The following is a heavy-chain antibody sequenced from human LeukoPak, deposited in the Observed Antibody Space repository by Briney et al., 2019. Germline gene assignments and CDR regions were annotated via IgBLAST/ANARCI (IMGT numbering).Heavy chain of an antibody. Sequence: SETLSLTCDVSGGSLRSGNHFWSWIRQPPGKGLEWIGYIYYRGNAYYNPSLKSRVTLSVDTSKNQFSLKVSSVTAADTAVYYCARGTSVLRFLEWPDMDVWGKGTTVTVSS. V-gene: IGHV4-30-4*01. J-gene: IGHJ6*03. CDR3: ARGTSVLRFLEWPDMDV. CDR2: IYYRGNA. CDR1: GGSLRSGNHF. D-gene: IGHD3-3*01.